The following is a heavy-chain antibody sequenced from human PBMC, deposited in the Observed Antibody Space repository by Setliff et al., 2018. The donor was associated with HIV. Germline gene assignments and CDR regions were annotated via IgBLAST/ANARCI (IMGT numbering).Heavy chain of an antibody. CDR1: GYTLTEVS. CDR3: ARGGSDYYDSSGYYYFDY. D-gene: IGHD3-22*01. V-gene: IGHV1-24*01. CDR2: FDPEDDET. Sequence: ASVKVSCKVSGYTLTEVSIHWVRQAPGKGLEWMGGFDPEDDETVYAQKFQGRVTMTEDTSTDTAYMELSSLRSDDTAVYYCARGGSDYYDSSGYYYFDYWGQGTLVTVS. J-gene: IGHJ4*02.